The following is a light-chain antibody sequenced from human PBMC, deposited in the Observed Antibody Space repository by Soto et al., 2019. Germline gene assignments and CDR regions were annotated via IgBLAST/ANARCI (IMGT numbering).Light chain of an antibody. Sequence: EIVLTQSPATLSLSLGERATLSCRASQSIGSYLAWYQHKLGQPPRLLIYDASNRATGIPVRFSGSGSGTDFTLTISSLEPEDFAVYYCQQYGNSPWTFGQGTKVDIK. J-gene: IGKJ1*01. V-gene: IGKV3-11*01. CDR1: QSIGSY. CDR3: QQYGNSPWT. CDR2: DAS.